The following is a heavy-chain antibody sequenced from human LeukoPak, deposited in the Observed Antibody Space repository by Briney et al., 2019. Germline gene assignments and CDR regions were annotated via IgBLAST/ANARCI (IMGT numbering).Heavy chain of an antibody. CDR1: GITFSNSA. D-gene: IGHD5-24*01. J-gene: IGHJ3*02. CDR3: VKSAGKDGYRDVFDI. CDR2: ITKSGDQT. V-gene: IGHV3-23*01. Sequence: GGSLRLSCVPSGITFSNSALSWVRQAPGKRLEWVSTITKSGDQTHYADSVRGLFTISRDIFKNTLYLQMNSLRAEDTAVYHCVKSAGKDGYRDVFDIWGQGTVVTVSS.